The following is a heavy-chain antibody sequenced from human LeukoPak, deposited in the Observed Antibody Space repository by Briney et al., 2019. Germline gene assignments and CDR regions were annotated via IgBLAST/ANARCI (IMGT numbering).Heavy chain of an antibody. CDR1: GYTFTGYY. J-gene: IGHJ5*02. CDR3: ARGDSSGWYH. CDR2: INPNSGGT. D-gene: IGHD6-19*01. V-gene: IGHV1-2*02. Sequence: ASXXXXCKASGYTFTGYYMHWVRQAPGQGLEWMGWINPNSGGTNYAQKFQGRVTMTSDTSISTAYMELSRLRSDDTAVYYCARGDSSGWYHWGQGTLVTVSS.